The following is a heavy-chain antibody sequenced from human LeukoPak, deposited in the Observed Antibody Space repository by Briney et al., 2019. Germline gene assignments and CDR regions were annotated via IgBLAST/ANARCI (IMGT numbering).Heavy chain of an antibody. D-gene: IGHD3-22*01. Sequence: GGSLRLSCAASGFTFSNAWMSWVRQASGKGLEWVGRIKSKTDGGTTDYAAPVKGRFTISRDDSKNTLYLQMNSLKTEDTAVYYCTTDRDDSSGYYVYYWGQGTLVTVSS. CDR2: IKSKTDGGTT. V-gene: IGHV3-15*01. CDR1: GFTFSNAW. J-gene: IGHJ4*02. CDR3: TTDRDDSSGYYVYY.